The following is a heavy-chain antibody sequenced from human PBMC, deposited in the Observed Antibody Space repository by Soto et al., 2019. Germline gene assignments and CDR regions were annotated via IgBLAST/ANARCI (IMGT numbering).Heavy chain of an antibody. CDR3: ARYYYDTTGICPTYYLDY. V-gene: IGHV3-33*01. J-gene: IGHJ4*02. CDR2: IWFDGSNE. D-gene: IGHD3-22*01. CDR1: GFTFTNYG. Sequence: QVQLVESGGGVVQPGRSLRLSCAASGFTFTNYGMHWVRQAPGKGLEWVALIWFDGSNEYYADSVKGRFSISRDNSKNTVYLQMNSLRAEDTAVYYCARYYYDTTGICPTYYLDYWGQGTLVTVSS.